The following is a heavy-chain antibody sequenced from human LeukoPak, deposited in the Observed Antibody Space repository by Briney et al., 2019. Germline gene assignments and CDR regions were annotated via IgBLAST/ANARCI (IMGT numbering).Heavy chain of an antibody. CDR1: GGTFSSYA. D-gene: IGHD2-15*01. CDR3: ARVEGYCSGGSCYLDY. V-gene: IGHV1-69*06. J-gene: IGHJ4*02. CDR2: IIPIFGTA. Sequence: SVKVSCKASGGTFSSYAISWVRQAPGQGLEWMGGIIPIFGTANYAQKFQGRVTITADKSTSTAYMELSSLRSEDTAVYYCARVEGYCSGGSCYLDYWGQGALSPSPQ.